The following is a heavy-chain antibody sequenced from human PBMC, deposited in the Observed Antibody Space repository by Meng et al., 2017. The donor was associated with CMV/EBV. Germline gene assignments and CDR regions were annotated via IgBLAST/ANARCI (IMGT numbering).Heavy chain of an antibody. D-gene: IGHD1-1*01. CDR2: ISSSSSYI. J-gene: IGHJ4*02. V-gene: IGHV3-21*01. CDR3: ARGMEDY. CDR1: GFNFSSYS. Sequence: SLRLSCAASGFNFSSYSMNWVRQAPGKGLEWVSSISSSSSYIYYADSVKGRLTISRDNAKNSLYLQMNSLRAEDTAVYYCARGMEDYWGQGTLVTVSS.